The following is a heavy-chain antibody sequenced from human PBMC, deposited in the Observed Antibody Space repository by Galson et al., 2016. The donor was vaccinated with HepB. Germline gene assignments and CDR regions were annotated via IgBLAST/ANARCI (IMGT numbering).Heavy chain of an antibody. V-gene: IGHV3-20*04. CDR1: GFTFDDYG. CDR3: ARVGGSGWSGLFDY. CDR2: INWKGSGR. D-gene: IGHD6-13*01. J-gene: IGHJ4*02. Sequence: SLRLSCAVSGFTFDDYGVSWVRQGPGKGLEWVSGINWKGSGRGYADSVRGRFSISRDNANKSLYLQMNNLRAEDTALYYCARVGGSGWSGLFDYWGQGSLVTVSS.